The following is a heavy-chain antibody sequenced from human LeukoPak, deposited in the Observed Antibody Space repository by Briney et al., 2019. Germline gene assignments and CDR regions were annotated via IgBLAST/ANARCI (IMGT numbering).Heavy chain of an antibody. D-gene: IGHD3-22*01. CDR3: AAFDSATYDAFDI. V-gene: IGHV4-31*03. CDR2: IYYSGST. J-gene: IGHJ3*02. Sequence: SQTLSLTCTVSGVSIISGGYLWSWIRQHPGKGLEWIGYIYYSGSTHYNSSLESRVTISVDTSKKQFSLKLSSVTAADTAVYYCAAFDSATYDAFDIWGQGTMVTVSS. CDR1: GVSIISGGYL.